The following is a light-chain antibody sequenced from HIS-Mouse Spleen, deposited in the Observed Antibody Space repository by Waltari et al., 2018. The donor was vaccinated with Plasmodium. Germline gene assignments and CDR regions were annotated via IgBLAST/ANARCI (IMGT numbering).Light chain of an antibody. V-gene: IGKV1-39*01. Sequence: DIQMTQSQSSLSASVGDRVTITCRASQSISSYLNWYQQKPGKAPKLLIYAASSLQSGVPSRFSGSGSETDFTLTISSLQPEDFATYYCQQSYSTPQLTFGGGTKVEIK. CDR1: QSISSY. CDR3: QQSYSTPQLT. CDR2: AAS. J-gene: IGKJ4*01.